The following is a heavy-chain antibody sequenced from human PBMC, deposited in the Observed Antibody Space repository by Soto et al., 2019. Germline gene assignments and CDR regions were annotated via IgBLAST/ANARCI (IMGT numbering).Heavy chain of an antibody. CDR3: ARHGLDYYDSSGYSDY. Sequence: GESLQISCKGSGYSFTSYWIGWVRQMPGKGPEWMGIIYPGDSDTRYSPSFQGQVTISADKSISTAYLQWSSLKASDTAMYYCARHGLDYYDSSGYSDYWGQGTLVTVS. D-gene: IGHD3-22*01. CDR1: GYSFTSYW. J-gene: IGHJ4*02. CDR2: IYPGDSDT. V-gene: IGHV5-51*01.